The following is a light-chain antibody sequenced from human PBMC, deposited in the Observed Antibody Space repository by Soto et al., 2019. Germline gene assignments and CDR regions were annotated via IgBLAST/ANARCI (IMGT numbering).Light chain of an antibody. CDR3: QQSNYYLWT. CDR2: EAS. V-gene: IGKV1-5*03. J-gene: IGKJ1*01. CDR1: HSINNR. Sequence: DLQMAPSPSTLSASVGARVIITCRASHSINNRLAWYQQKPGKAPNLLIYEASTLKSGVPSRFSGSGSGTEFTLTISSLQPDDFTTYYCQQSNYYLWTSAQRGKADIK.